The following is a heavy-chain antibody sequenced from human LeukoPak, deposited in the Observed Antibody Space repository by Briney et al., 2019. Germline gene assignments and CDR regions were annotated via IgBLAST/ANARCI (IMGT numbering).Heavy chain of an antibody. V-gene: IGHV3-30*04. J-gene: IGHJ5*02. D-gene: IGHD2-15*01. CDR1: GFTFSSYA. Sequence: GGSLRLSCAASGFTFSSYAMHWVRQAPGKGLEWVAVISYDGSNKYYADSVKGRFTISRDNARNSLYLKMNTLRAEDTAVYSCARGADGVSSNSRGWFDPWGQGTLVTVSS. CDR2: ISYDGSNK. CDR3: ARGADGVSSNSRGWFDP.